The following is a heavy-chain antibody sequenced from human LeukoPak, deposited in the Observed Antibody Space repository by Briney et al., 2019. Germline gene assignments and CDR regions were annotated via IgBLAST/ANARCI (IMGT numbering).Heavy chain of an antibody. D-gene: IGHD3-10*01. V-gene: IGHV4-59*01. Sequence: SETLSLTCTVSGGSISSYYWSRIRQPPGKGLEWIGYIYYSGGTNYNPSLKSRVTISVDTSKNQFSLKLSSVTAADTAVYYCARDHLGASHGVSRAFDIWGQGTMVTVSS. J-gene: IGHJ3*02. CDR3: ARDHLGASHGVSRAFDI. CDR1: GGSISSYY. CDR2: IYYSGGT.